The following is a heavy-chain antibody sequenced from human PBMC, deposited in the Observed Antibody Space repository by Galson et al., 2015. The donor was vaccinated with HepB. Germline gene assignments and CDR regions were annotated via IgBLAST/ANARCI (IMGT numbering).Heavy chain of an antibody. CDR3: ARGHYSSSWYRGWFDP. CDR1: GYTFTGYY. V-gene: IGHV1-2*06. Sequence: SVKVSCKASGYTFTGYYMHWVRQAPGQGLEWMGRINPNSGGTNYAQKFQGRVTMTRDTSISTAYMELSRLRSDDTAVYYCARGHYSSSWYRGWFDPWGQGTLVTVSS. D-gene: IGHD6-13*01. J-gene: IGHJ5*02. CDR2: INPNSGGT.